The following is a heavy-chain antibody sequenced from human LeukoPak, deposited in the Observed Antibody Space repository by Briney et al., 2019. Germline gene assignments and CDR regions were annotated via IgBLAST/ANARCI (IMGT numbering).Heavy chain of an antibody. CDR1: GLTFSTSA. CDR2: TVLGSGDT. V-gene: IGHV1-58*02. Sequence: GTSVKVSCKASGLTFSTSAMQWVRQTRGQGLEWIGWTVLGSGDTNYAQSLKERVTITRDMSTSTAYMEVSSLRSGDTAMYYCAAGFSNHGYIYWGQGTLVTVSS. J-gene: IGHJ4*02. CDR3: AAGFSNHGYIY. D-gene: IGHD6-13*01.